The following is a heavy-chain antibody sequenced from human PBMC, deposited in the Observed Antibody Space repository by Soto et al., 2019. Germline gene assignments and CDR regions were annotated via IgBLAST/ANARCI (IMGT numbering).Heavy chain of an antibody. CDR1: GGSFSGYY. CDR3: ARVPGRYSSSLPRSKYNWFDP. D-gene: IGHD6-6*01. V-gene: IGHV4-34*01. CDR2: INHSGST. J-gene: IGHJ5*02. Sequence: PSETLSLTCAVYGGSFSGYYWSWIRQPPGKGLEWIGEINHSGSTNYNPSLKSRVTISVDTSKNQFSLKLSSVTAADTAVYYCARVPGRYSSSLPRSKYNWFDPWGQGTLVTVSS.